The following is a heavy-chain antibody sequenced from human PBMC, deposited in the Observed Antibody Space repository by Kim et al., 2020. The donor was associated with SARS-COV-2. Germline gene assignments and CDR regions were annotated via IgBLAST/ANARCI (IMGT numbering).Heavy chain of an antibody. V-gene: IGHV3-49*03. CDR2: IRSKAYGGTT. D-gene: IGHD5-12*01. J-gene: IGHJ5*02. CDR1: GFTFGDYA. Sequence: GGSLRLSCTASGFTFGDYAMSWFRQAPGKGLEWVGFIRSKAYGGTTEYAASVKGRFTISRDDSKSIAYLQMNSLKTEDTAVYYCTSGTVLAPRGYSGYLRGASFDPWGQGTLVTVSS. CDR3: TSGTVLAPRGYSGYLRGASFDP.